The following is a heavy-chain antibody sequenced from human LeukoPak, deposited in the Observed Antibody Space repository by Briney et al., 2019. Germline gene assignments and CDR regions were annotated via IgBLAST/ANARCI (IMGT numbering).Heavy chain of an antibody. J-gene: IGHJ4*02. V-gene: IGHV4-34*01. CDR3: ARDRRYSSLDY. Sequence: PSETLSLTCAVYGGSFSGYYWSWIRQPPGKGLEWIGETNHSGSTNYNPSLKSRVTISVDTSKNQFSLKLSSVTAADTAVYYCARDRRYSSLDYWGQGTLITVSS. D-gene: IGHD6-19*01. CDR1: GGSFSGYY. CDR2: TNHSGST.